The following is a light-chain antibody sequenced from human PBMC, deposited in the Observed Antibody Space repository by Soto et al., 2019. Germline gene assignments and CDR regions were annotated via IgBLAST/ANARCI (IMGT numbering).Light chain of an antibody. CDR1: QSVSSK. CDR3: QHYNDWPPTWT. V-gene: IGKV3-15*01. J-gene: IGKJ1*01. CDR2: SAS. Sequence: ELVMTQSPATLSVSPGERATLSCWASQSVSSKLAWYQQKPGQAPRVLIYSASTRATGIPARFSGSGFGTEFTLTISSLQSEDFAVYYCQHYNDWPPTWTFGQGT.